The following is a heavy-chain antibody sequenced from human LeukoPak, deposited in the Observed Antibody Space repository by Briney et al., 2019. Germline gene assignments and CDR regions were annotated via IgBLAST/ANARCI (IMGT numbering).Heavy chain of an antibody. D-gene: IGHD3-10*01. V-gene: IGHV3-30*04. Sequence: GGSLRLSCAASGFTFSSYAMHWVRQAPGKGLGWVAVISYDGSNKYYADSVKGRFTISRDNSKNTLYLQMNSLRAEDTAVYYCARDAGRRVRGDFDYWGQGTLVTVSS. CDR1: GFTFSSYA. J-gene: IGHJ4*02. CDR2: ISYDGSNK. CDR3: ARDAGRRVRGDFDY.